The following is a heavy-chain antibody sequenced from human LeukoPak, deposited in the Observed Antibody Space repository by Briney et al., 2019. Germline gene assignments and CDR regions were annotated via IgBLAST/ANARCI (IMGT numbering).Heavy chain of an antibody. J-gene: IGHJ6*03. V-gene: IGHV3-33*06. D-gene: IGHD4-17*01. CDR1: GFTFRGYG. CDR2: LWYDGSNE. Sequence: GGSLRLSCVASGFTFRGYGMHWDRQAPGKGLEWLSLLWYDGSNEYYADSVKGRFTISRDNSKNTLYLQMNSLRAEDTAVYYCAKGMTTGPRSVYHYMDVWGKGTTVTVSS. CDR3: AKGMTTGPRSVYHYMDV.